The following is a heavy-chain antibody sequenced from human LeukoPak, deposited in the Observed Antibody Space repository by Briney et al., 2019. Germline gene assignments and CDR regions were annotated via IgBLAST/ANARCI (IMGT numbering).Heavy chain of an antibody. CDR3: ARGYSSGWYYWFDP. V-gene: IGHV4-34*01. D-gene: IGHD6-19*01. CDR2: INHSGST. J-gene: IGHJ5*02. CDR1: GGSFSGYY. Sequence: SETLSLTCAVYGGSFSGYYWSWIRQPPGKGLKWIGEINHSGSTNYNPSLKSRVTISVDTSKNQFSLKLSSVTAADTAVYYCARGYSSGWYYWFDPWGQGTLVTVSS.